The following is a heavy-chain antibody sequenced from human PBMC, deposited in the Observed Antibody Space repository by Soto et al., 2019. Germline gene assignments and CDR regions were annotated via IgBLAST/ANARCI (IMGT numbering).Heavy chain of an antibody. Sequence: QVQLVESGGGVVQPGRSLRLSCAASGFTFSSYAMHWVRQAPGKGLEWVAVISYDGSNKYYADSVKGRFTISRDNSKNTLYLQMTSLRAEDTAVYYCARVEEAAVDYWGQGTLVTVSS. CDR1: GFTFSSYA. D-gene: IGHD6-13*01. CDR2: ISYDGSNK. J-gene: IGHJ4*02. V-gene: IGHV3-30-3*01. CDR3: ARVEEAAVDY.